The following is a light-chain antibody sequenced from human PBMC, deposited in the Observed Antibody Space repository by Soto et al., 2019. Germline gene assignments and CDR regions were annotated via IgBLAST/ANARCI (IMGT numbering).Light chain of an antibody. V-gene: IGKV3-20*01. CDR2: GAS. Sequence: ENVLTQSPGTLSLSPGERATLSCRASQSVGSYLGWYQKKPGQAPRLLIYGASNRATGIPDRFSGSGSGTEFTLTISSLEHEDLAVYYCQLYGCPPPCTFGQGTQVEI. J-gene: IGKJ1*01. CDR1: QSVGSY. CDR3: QLYGCPPPCT.